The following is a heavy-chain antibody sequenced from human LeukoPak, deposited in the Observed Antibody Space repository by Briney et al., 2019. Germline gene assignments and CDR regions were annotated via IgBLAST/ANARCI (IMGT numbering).Heavy chain of an antibody. V-gene: IGHV3-48*03. J-gene: IGHJ6*02. CDR1: GFTFSSYE. CDR3: ARDRADCSSTSCFHYYGMDV. CDR2: ISSSGSTI. Sequence: GGSLRLSCAASGFTFSSYEMNWVRQAPGKGLEWVSYISSSGSTIYYADSVKGRFTISRDNAKNSLYLQMNSLRAEDTAVYYCARDRADCSSTSCFHYYGMDVWGRGTTVTVSS. D-gene: IGHD2-2*01.